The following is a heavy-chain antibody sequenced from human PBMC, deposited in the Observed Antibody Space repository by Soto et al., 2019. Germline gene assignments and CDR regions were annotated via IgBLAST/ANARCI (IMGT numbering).Heavy chain of an antibody. CDR1: RFTFGDYA. CDR3: TSGRYSLYYYYYYGMDV. D-gene: IGHD4-4*01. J-gene: IGHJ6*02. CDR2: IRSKAYGGTT. V-gene: IGHV3-49*03. Sequence: GGSLRLSCASSRFTFGDYAMSWFRQAPGKGLEWVGFIRSKAYGGTTEYAASVKGRFTISRDDSKSIAYLQMNSLKTEDTAAYYCTSGRYSLYYYYYYGMDVWGQGTTVTVSS.